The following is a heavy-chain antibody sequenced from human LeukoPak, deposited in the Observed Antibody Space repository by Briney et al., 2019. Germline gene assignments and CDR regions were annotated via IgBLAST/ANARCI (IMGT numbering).Heavy chain of an antibody. V-gene: IGHV4-39*01. J-gene: IGHJ6*03. CDR1: GGSISSSNYY. Sequence: SETLSLTCTVSGGSISSSNYYWGWIRQPPGKGREWIGTIYYSGTTYYNPSLESRVTISEDTSKNQFSLTLRSVTAADTAVYYCARQISDYYYYYMVVWGKGTTVTVSS. CDR2: IYYSGTT. CDR3: ARQISDYYYYYMVV. D-gene: IGHD3-10*01.